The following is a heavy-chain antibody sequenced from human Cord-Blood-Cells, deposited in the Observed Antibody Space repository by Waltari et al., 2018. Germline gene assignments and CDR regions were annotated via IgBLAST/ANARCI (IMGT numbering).Heavy chain of an antibody. D-gene: IGHD1-26*01. CDR3: ARVGGSYYYFDC. J-gene: IGHJ4*02. CDR1: GYTFTGYY. V-gene: IGHV1-2*02. Sequence: QVQLVQSGAEVKKPGASVKVSCKASGYTFTGYYMHWVRQAPGQGLEWMGWINPSSGGTNYAQKFQCRVTMTRDTSISTAYMELSRLRSDDTAVYYCARVGGSYYYFDCWGQGTLVTVSS. CDR2: INPSSGGT.